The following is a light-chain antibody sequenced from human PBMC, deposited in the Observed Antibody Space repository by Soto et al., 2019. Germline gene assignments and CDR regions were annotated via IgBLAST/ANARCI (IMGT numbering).Light chain of an antibody. Sequence: DMVLTQSPGTLSLSPGERATPSCRASQSVRSNYLAWYQQKPGQAPRLLIYAASSRATDIPARFSGSGSGTDFTLTISRLEPEDFAVYFCHQYGTSRTFGQGTKVEIK. CDR3: HQYGTSRT. CDR2: AAS. J-gene: IGKJ1*01. CDR1: QSVRSNY. V-gene: IGKV3-20*01.